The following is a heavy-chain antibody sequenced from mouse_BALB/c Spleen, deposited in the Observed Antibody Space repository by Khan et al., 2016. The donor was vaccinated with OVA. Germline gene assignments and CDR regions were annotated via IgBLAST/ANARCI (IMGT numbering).Heavy chain of an antibody. D-gene: IGHD4-1*01. CDR3: TRRSWDVAWFAY. Sequence: EVQLQQSGTVLARPGASVKMSCKASGYTFTSYWMHWVKQRPGQGLEWIGDIYPGNTDTKYNQKVKGKAKLTAVTSTSTAYMKLYSLTTEDSAVYYCTRRSWDVAWFAYWGQGTLVTVSA. CDR2: IYPGNTDT. J-gene: IGHJ3*01. V-gene: IGHV1-5*01. CDR1: GYTFTSYW.